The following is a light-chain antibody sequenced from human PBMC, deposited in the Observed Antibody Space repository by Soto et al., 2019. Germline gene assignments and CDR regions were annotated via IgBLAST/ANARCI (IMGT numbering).Light chain of an antibody. Sequence: EIVLTQSPGTLSLSPGDRATLSCRASQSVSSSYLAWYQQKPGQAPRLLIYGASTRATGSPDRFSGGGSGTDFTLTISRLEPEDFEVYYCQQYGSSPFTFGPGTKVDIQ. CDR3: QQYGSSPFT. CDR1: QSVSSSY. J-gene: IGKJ3*01. V-gene: IGKV3-20*01. CDR2: GAS.